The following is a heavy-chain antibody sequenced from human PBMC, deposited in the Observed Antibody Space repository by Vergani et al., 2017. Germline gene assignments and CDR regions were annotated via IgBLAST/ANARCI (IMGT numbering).Heavy chain of an antibody. CDR3: ARESCSSTSCYVGYYYYMDV. CDR2: INHSGST. CDR1: GGSFSGYY. Sequence: QVQLQQWGAGLLKPSETLSLTCAVYGGSFSGYYWSWIRQPPGKGLEWIGEINHSGSTNYNPSLKSRVTISVDTSKNQFSLKLSSVTAADTAVYYCARESCSSTSCYVGYYYYMDVWGKGTTVTVSS. V-gene: IGHV4-34*01. D-gene: IGHD2-2*01. J-gene: IGHJ6*03.